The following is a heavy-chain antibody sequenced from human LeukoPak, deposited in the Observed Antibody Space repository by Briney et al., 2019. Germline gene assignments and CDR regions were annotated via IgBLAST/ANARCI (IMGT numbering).Heavy chain of an antibody. Sequence: ASVKVSCKASGYTFTSYGISWVRQALGQGLEWMGWISAYNGNTNYAQKLQGRVTMTTGTSTSTAYMELRSLRSDDTAVYYCASSRGGFLTGYYISPTGSLLDYYYYGMDVWGQGTTVTVSS. CDR2: ISAYNGNT. D-gene: IGHD3-9*01. CDR3: ASSRGGFLTGYYISPTGSLLDYYYYGMDV. J-gene: IGHJ6*02. V-gene: IGHV1-18*01. CDR1: GYTFTSYG.